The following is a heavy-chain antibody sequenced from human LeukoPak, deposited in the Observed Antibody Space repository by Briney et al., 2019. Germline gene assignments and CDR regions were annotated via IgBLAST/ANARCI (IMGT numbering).Heavy chain of an antibody. CDR2: IRSKGYGGTT. CDR3: TRGGGGYGDYFDY. J-gene: IGHJ4*02. V-gene: IGHV3-49*04. Sequence: GGSLRLSCTGSGFIFGDHAMSWVRQAPGKGLEWISFIRSKGYGGTTEYAASVKGRFTISRDDSKSIAYLQMTSLKTEDTAVYYCTRGGGGYGDYFDYWGQGTLVTVSS. CDR1: GFIFGDHA. D-gene: IGHD2-15*01.